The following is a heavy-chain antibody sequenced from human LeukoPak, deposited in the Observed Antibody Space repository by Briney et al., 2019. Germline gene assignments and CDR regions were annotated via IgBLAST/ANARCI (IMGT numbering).Heavy chain of an antibody. CDR3: ASTTFGVVYYFDY. D-gene: IGHD3-3*01. J-gene: IGHJ4*02. Sequence: SETLSLTCTVSGGSISSSSYYWGWIRQPPGKGLEWIGSIYYSGSTYYNPSLKSRVTISVDTSKDQFSLKLSSVTAADTAVYYCASTTFGVVYYFDYWGQGTLVTVSS. CDR1: GGSISSSSYY. V-gene: IGHV4-39*01. CDR2: IYYSGST.